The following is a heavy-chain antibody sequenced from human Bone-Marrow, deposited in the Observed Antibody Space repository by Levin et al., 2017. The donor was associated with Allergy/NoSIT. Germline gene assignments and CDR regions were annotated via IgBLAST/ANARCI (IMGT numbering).Heavy chain of an antibody. V-gene: IGHV4-34*01. CDR1: GGSFSAYS. CDR2: INHSGST. Sequence: GSLRLSCAVYGGSFSAYSWNWIRQSPVKGLEWLGEINHSGSTKYNPSLKSRITISLDTSKNQFSLRLSSVTAADTAVYYCARLPENWFDPWGQGTLVTVSS. J-gene: IGHJ5*02. CDR3: ARLPENWFDP.